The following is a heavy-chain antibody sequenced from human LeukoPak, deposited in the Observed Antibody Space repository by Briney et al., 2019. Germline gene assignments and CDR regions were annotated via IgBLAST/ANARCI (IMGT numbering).Heavy chain of an antibody. Sequence: GRSLRLSCAASGFTLSSYGMHWVRQAPGKGLEWVAVISYDGSNKYYADSVKGRFTISRDNSKNTLYLQMNSLRAEDTAVYYCAKDRGSGWYTFGYWGQGTLVTVSS. CDR2: ISYDGSNK. D-gene: IGHD6-19*01. CDR3: AKDRGSGWYTFGY. CDR1: GFTLSSYG. V-gene: IGHV3-30*18. J-gene: IGHJ4*02.